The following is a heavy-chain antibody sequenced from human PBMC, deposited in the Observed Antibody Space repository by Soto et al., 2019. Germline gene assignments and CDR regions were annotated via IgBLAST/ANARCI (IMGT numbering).Heavy chain of an antibody. CDR3: ARKEGIIAVAGIDAVEI. V-gene: IGHV1-2*02. J-gene: IGHJ3*02. Sequence: ASVKVSCKASGYTFTGYYMHWVRQAPGQGLEWMGWINPNSGGTNYAQKFQGRVTMTRDTSISTAYMELSRLRSDDTAVYYWARKEGIIAVAGIDAVEIWGQGTMVTVS. D-gene: IGHD6-19*01. CDR2: INPNSGGT. CDR1: GYTFTGYY.